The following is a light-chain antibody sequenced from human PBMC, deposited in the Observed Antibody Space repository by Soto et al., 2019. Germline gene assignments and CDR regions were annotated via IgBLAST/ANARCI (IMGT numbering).Light chain of an antibody. CDR1: NSNIGSNA. Sequence: QSVLTQPPSASGTPGQRVTISCSGSNSNIGSNAVNWYQHLPGTAPKLLISSDNQGPSGVPGRFSGSKSGTSASLAISGLPSEDEADYYCAAWDDSLNAVLFGGGTKVTVL. V-gene: IGLV1-44*01. CDR2: SDN. CDR3: AAWDDSLNAVL. J-gene: IGLJ2*01.